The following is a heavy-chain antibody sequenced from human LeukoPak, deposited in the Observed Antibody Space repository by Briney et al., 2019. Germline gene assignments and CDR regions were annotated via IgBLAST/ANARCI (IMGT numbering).Heavy chain of an antibody. Sequence: GGSLRLSCAASGFTFDDYAMHWVRQAPGKGLEWVSGISWNSGSIGYADSVKGRFTISRDNAKNSLYLQMNSLRAEDMALYYCAAGWFGELSLRGQGTMVTVSS. D-gene: IGHD3-10*01. J-gene: IGHJ3*01. CDR3: AAGWFGELSL. CDR2: ISWNSGSI. CDR1: GFTFDDYA. V-gene: IGHV3-9*03.